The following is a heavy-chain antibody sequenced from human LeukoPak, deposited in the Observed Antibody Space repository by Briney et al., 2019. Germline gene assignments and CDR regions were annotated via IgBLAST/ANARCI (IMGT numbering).Heavy chain of an antibody. V-gene: IGHV3-74*01. CDR2: ISPDGSST. Sequence: GGSLRLSCAASGFTFSTSWMLWVRHTPGKGLVWLSRISPDGSSTSYADSVKGRFTVSRDIARNTVTLQMNSLRAEDSAVYYCARLQGITPQPMTEGFDIWGQGTMVTVSS. CDR1: GFTFSTSW. D-gene: IGHD3-16*01. CDR3: ARLQGITPQPMTEGFDI. J-gene: IGHJ3*02.